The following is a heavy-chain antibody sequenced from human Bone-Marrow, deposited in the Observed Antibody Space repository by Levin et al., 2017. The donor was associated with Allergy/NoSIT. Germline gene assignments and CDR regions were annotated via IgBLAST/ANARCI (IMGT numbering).Heavy chain of an antibody. J-gene: IGHJ4*02. CDR3: DYGDHYTPPI. CDR1: GYSITSGYY. Sequence: ETLSLTCAVSGYSITSGYYWAWIRQSPGKGLEWVSTIHANGKTYYADSVKGRFSISRDSSKNTLYLQMNSLRVEDTAVYFCDYGDHYTPPIWGQGTLVTVSA. D-gene: IGHD4/OR15-4a*01. CDR2: IHANGKT. V-gene: IGHV3-53*01.